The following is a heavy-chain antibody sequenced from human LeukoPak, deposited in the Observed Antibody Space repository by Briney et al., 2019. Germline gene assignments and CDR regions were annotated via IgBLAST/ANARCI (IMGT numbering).Heavy chain of an antibody. CDR1: GFTVSSNY. Sequence: GGSLRLSCAASGFTVSSNYMSWVRQAPGKGPEWVSVIYGGGNTYYADSVKGRFTISRDNSKNTLYLQMNSLRAEDTAVYYCARAGDYYGMDVWGQGTTVTVSS. D-gene: IGHD3-10*01. J-gene: IGHJ6*02. CDR3: ARAGDYYGMDV. CDR2: IYGGGNT. V-gene: IGHV3-66*01.